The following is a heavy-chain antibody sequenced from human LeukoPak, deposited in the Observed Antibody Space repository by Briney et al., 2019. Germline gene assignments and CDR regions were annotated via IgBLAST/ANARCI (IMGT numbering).Heavy chain of an antibody. D-gene: IGHD5-18*01. Sequence: PGRSLRLSCAASGFTFSSYGMHWVRQAPGKGLEWVAVIWYDGSNKYYADSVKGRFAISRDNSKNTLYLQMNSLRAGDTAVYYCARDYGDYTAMGDYWGQGTLVTVSS. V-gene: IGHV3-33*01. CDR2: IWYDGSNK. J-gene: IGHJ4*02. CDR1: GFTFSSYG. CDR3: ARDYGDYTAMGDY.